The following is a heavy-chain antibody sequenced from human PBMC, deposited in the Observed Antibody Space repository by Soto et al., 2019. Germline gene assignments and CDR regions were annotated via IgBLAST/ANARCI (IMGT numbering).Heavy chain of an antibody. D-gene: IGHD3-10*01. Sequence: QVQLVQSGAEVKKPGASVKVSCKASGYTFTSYGISWVRQAPGQGLEWMGWISAYNGNTNYAQKLQGRVTRTTDTSTSTAYMELRSLRSDDTAVYYCAREPYGRLYYYGMDVWGQGTTVTVSS. CDR1: GYTFTSYG. V-gene: IGHV1-18*01. J-gene: IGHJ6*02. CDR3: AREPYGRLYYYGMDV. CDR2: ISAYNGNT.